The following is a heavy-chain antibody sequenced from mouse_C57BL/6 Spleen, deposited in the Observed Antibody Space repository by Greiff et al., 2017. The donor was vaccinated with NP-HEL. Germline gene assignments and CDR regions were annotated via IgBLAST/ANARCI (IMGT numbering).Heavy chain of an antibody. CDR1: GYAFSSSW. Sequence: QVQLKESGPELVKPGASVKISCKASGYAFSSSWMNWVKQRPGKGLEWIGRIYPGDGDTNYNGKFKGKATLTADKSSSTAYMQLSSLTSEDSAVYFCAKPIYYDYDGRVGYAMDYWGQGTSVTVSS. CDR3: AKPIYYDYDGRVGYAMDY. D-gene: IGHD2-4*01. CDR2: IYPGDGDT. V-gene: IGHV1-82*01. J-gene: IGHJ4*01.